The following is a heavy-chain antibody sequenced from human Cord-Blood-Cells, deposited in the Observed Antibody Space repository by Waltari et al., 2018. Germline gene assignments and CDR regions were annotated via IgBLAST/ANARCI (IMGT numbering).Heavy chain of an antibody. J-gene: IGHJ6*02. D-gene: IGHD6-13*01. CDR1: GFTFSSYD. Sequence: EVQLVESGGGLVQPGGSLRLPGAASGFTFSSYDMHWVRQATGKGLEWVSAIGTAGDTYYPGSVKGRFTISRENAKNSLYLQMNSLRARDTAVYYCARSLAAGNRLGPYYYGMDVWGQGTTVTVSS. CDR2: IGTAGDT. V-gene: IGHV3-13*01. CDR3: ARSLAAGNRLGPYYYGMDV.